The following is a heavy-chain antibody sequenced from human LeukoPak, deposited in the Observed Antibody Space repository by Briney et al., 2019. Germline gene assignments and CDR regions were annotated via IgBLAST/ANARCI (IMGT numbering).Heavy chain of an antibody. J-gene: IGHJ4*02. CDR2: VYYSGTT. Sequence: SETLSLTCSVSGGSIKSHYYTWIRQPPGKGLEWIGYVYYSGTTSYNPSLESRVSISDDTSKNQVFLWLTSVTAADTAVYYCATSLYGDYESDYWGPGILVTVSS. V-gene: IGHV4-59*11. CDR1: GGSIKSHY. CDR3: ATSLYGDYESDY. D-gene: IGHD5-12*01.